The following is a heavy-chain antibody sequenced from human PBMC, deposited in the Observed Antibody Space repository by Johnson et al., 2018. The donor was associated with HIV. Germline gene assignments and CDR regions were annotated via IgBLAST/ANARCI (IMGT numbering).Heavy chain of an antibody. D-gene: IGHD2/OR15-2a*01. CDR2: TTPSGGGT. Sequence: MQLVESGGGVVQPGRSLRLSCAASGFTFSSYAMSWVRQAPGKGLEWVSATTPSGGGTYYADSVKGRFTISRDNSKNTLFLQMNSLRAEDTAVYFCAKAFSTFHDAFDIWGQGTMVTVSS. CDR3: AKAFSTFHDAFDI. V-gene: IGHV3-23*04. J-gene: IGHJ3*02. CDR1: GFTFSSYA.